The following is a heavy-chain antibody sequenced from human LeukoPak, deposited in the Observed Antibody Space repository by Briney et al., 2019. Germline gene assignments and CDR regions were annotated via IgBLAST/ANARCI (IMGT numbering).Heavy chain of an antibody. V-gene: IGHV3-21*01. Sequence: PGGSLRPSCAAPGFTFSSDSMNWVRQAPGKGLEWVSSISSSSSYIYYADSVKGRFTISRDNAKNSLYLQTNSLRAEDTAVYYCARDSGYDYAAFNYWGQGTLVTVSS. D-gene: IGHD5-12*01. CDR3: ARDSGYDYAAFNY. J-gene: IGHJ4*02. CDR1: GFTFSSDS. CDR2: ISSSSSYI.